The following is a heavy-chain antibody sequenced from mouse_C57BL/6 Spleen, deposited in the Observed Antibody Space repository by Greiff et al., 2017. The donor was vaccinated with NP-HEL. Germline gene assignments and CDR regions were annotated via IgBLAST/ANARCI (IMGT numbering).Heavy chain of an antibody. CDR1: GYTFTSYW. J-gene: IGHJ1*03. CDR3: ARMMVTRYFDV. D-gene: IGHD2-3*01. V-gene: IGHV1-64*01. Sequence: VQLQQPGAELVKPGASVKLSCKASGYTFTSYWMHWVKQRPGQGLEWIGMIHPNSGSTNYNEKFKSKATLTVDKSSSTAYMQLSSLTSEDSAVYYCARMMVTRYFDVWGTGTTVTVSS. CDR2: IHPNSGST.